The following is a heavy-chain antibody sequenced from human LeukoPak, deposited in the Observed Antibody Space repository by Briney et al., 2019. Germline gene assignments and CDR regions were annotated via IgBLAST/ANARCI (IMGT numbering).Heavy chain of an antibody. CDR1: GFAFSDYY. Sequence: GGSLRLSCAASGFAFSDYYMNWIRQAPGKGLEWVSYIGSSGSYTNHADSVKGRFTISRDNAKNSLYLQMNSLRVEDTAVYFCAGGYCNGGYCLPHYWGQGTLVTVSS. CDR2: IGSSGSYT. J-gene: IGHJ4*02. D-gene: IGHD2-15*01. V-gene: IGHV3-11*05. CDR3: AGGYCNGGYCLPHY.